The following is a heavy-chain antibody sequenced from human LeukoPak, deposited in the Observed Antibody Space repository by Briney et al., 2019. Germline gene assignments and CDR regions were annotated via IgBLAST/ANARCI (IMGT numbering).Heavy chain of an antibody. CDR1: GGSISSTSY. D-gene: IGHD2-2*01. J-gene: IGHJ5*02. Sequence: SETLSLTCIVSGGSISSTSYWGWIRQPPGKGLEWIGTILYSGSTFYNPSLKSRVTISVDTSKNQFSLKLNPVTAADTAVYYCARQEVGVGYCSSTSCAEPHWSDPWGQGTLVTVSS. V-gene: IGHV4-39*01. CDR3: ARQEVGVGYCSSTSCAEPHWSDP. CDR2: ILYSGST.